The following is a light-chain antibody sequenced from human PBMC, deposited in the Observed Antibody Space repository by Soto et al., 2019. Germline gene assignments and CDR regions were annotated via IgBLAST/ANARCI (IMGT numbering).Light chain of an antibody. CDR1: ESVSNN. V-gene: IGKV3-15*01. CDR3: QQYSIWRT. Sequence: EIVMTQSPATLSLSPGERATLSCRASESVSNNLAWYQQKAGQAPRLLIYGASTRATSIPARFSGSGSGTEFTLTISSLQSEDFAVYYCQQYSIWRTFGQGTKVDIK. CDR2: GAS. J-gene: IGKJ1*01.